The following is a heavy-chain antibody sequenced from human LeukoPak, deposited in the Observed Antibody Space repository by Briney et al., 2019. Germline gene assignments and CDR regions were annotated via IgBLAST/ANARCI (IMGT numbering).Heavy chain of an antibody. V-gene: IGHV4-4*07. CDR3: AREALAAAGRGGDY. CDR1: GVSINGYY. J-gene: IGHJ4*02. Sequence: SETLSLTCNVSGVSINGYYWNWIRQPAGKGLEWIWRIYSGGGTNYNPSLKSRVTMSVDTSKNHFSLNVTSVTAADTAVYYCAREALAAAGRGGDYWGQGTLVTVSS. D-gene: IGHD6-13*01. CDR2: IYSGGGT.